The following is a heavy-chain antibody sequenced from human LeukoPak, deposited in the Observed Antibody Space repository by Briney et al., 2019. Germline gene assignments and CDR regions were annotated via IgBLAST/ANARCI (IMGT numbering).Heavy chain of an antibody. D-gene: IGHD6-19*01. CDR3: ARDPNKYSSGWPYFDY. CDR1: GFTFSSYA. Sequence: HTGGSLRLSCAASGFTFSSYAMSWVRQAPGKGLEWVSAISGSGGSIYYADSVKGRFTISRDNSKNTLYLQMNSLRAEDTAVYYCARDPNKYSSGWPYFDYWGQGTLVTVSS. J-gene: IGHJ4*02. V-gene: IGHV3-23*01. CDR2: ISGSGGSI.